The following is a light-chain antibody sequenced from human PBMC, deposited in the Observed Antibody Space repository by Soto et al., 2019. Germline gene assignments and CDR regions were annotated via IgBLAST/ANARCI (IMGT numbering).Light chain of an antibody. V-gene: IGKV2-30*01. CDR3: MQTAHWPRT. J-gene: IGKJ1*01. Sequence: VLLAQSPLSPPVTPWQTAPPSCRACLNPVYSDGNTYLSWFQQRPGQSPRRLIYKVSNRDSGVPDRFSGSGSATDFTLKISRVEAEDVGVYYCMQTAHWPRTFGQGTKV. CDR2: KVS. CDR1: LNPVYSDGNTY.